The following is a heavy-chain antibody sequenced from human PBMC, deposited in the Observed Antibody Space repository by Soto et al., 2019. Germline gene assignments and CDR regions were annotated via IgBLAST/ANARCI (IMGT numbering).Heavy chain of an antibody. CDR2: FFTGGST. V-gene: IGHV3-53*01. Sequence: GSLRLSCAAAGFNVSDNYMGWVRQAPGKGLEWVSSFFTGGSTDYADSVKGRFTISRDDSKNTVYLQTNSLRAEDTAVYYCAKDPPYCSSTSCPDAISWFDPWGQGTLVTVSS. CDR3: AKDPPYCSSTSCPDAISWFDP. CDR1: GFNVSDNY. J-gene: IGHJ5*02. D-gene: IGHD2-2*01.